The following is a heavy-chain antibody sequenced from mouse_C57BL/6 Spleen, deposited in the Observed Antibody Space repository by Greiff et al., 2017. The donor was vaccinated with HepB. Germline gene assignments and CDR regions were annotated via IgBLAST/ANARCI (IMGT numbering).Heavy chain of an antibody. CDR2: ILPGSGST. D-gene: IGHD1-1*01. CDR1: GYTFTGYW. V-gene: IGHV1-9*01. J-gene: IGHJ2*01. Sequence: QVQLKESGAELMKPGASVKLSCKATGYTFTGYWIEWVKQRPGHGLEWIGEILPGSGSTNYNEKFKGKATFTADTSCNTAYMQLSSLTTEDSAIYYCARRNYGSRSCFDYWGQGTTLTVSS. CDR3: ARRNYGSRSCFDY.